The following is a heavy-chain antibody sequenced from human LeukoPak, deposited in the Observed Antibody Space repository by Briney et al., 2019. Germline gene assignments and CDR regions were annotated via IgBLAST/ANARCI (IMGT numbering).Heavy chain of an antibody. Sequence: SETLSLTCTVSGGSITSGNFYWSWIRQPAGKGLEWIGRNYGSGSTNYSPSLRSRVTISIDTSKNQFSLKLNSVTAADTAVYYCARGWGSTSSNYFDPWGQGTLVTVSS. CDR3: ARGWGSTSSNYFDP. CDR2: NYGSGST. V-gene: IGHV4-61*02. D-gene: IGHD2-2*01. J-gene: IGHJ5*01. CDR1: GGSITSGNFY.